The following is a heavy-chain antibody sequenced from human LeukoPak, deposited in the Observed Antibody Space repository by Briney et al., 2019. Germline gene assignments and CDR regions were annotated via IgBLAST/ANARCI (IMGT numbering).Heavy chain of an antibody. V-gene: IGHV5-51*01. D-gene: IGHD5-24*01. CDR2: IYPGDSDT. CDR1: GYSFTSYW. CDR3: ARCGNGYNWEDAFDI. Sequence: GESLKISCKGSGYSFTSYWIGWVRQMPGKGLEWMGIIYPGDSDTRYSPSFQGQVTISADKSISTAYLQWSGLKASDTAMYYCARCGNGYNWEDAFDIWGQGTMVTVSS. J-gene: IGHJ3*02.